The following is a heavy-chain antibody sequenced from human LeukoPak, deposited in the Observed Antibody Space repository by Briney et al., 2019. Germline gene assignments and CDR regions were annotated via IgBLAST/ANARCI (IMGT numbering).Heavy chain of an antibody. CDR2: IYYSGST. J-gene: IGHJ6*03. Sequence: PSETLSLTCTVSGGSISSSSYYWGWIRQPPGKGLEWIGSIYYSGSTCYNPSLKSRVTISVDTSKNQFSLKLSSVTAADTAVYYCARVLRYCSGGNCYSGGLGYMDVWGKGTTVTISS. CDR1: GGSISSSSYY. CDR3: ARVLRYCSGGNCYSGGLGYMDV. D-gene: IGHD2-15*01. V-gene: IGHV4-39*07.